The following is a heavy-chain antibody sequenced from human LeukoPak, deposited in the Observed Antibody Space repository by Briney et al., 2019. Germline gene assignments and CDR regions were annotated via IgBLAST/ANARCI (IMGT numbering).Heavy chain of an antibody. Sequence: ASVKVSCKASGYTFTSYDINWVRQATGQGLEWMGWMNPNSGNTGYAQKFQGRVTITRNTSVSTAYMELSSLRSEDTAVYYCARGGVVDIVAFDYWGQGTLVTVSS. D-gene: IGHD5-12*01. J-gene: IGHJ4*02. V-gene: IGHV1-8*03. CDR2: MNPNSGNT. CDR3: ARGGVVDIVAFDY. CDR1: GYTFTSYD.